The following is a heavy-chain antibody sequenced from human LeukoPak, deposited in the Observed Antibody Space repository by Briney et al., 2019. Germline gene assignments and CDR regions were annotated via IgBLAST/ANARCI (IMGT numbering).Heavy chain of an antibody. Sequence: GGSLRLSCAASGFTFSSYWMSWVRQAPGKGLEWVANIKQDGSEKYYVDSLKGRFTISRDNAKNSLYLQMNSLRAEDTAVYYCARGYISPRMNWFDPWGQGTLITVSS. CDR2: IKQDGSEK. V-gene: IGHV3-7*05. J-gene: IGHJ5*02. D-gene: IGHD3-16*02. CDR1: GFTFSSYW. CDR3: ARGYISPRMNWFDP.